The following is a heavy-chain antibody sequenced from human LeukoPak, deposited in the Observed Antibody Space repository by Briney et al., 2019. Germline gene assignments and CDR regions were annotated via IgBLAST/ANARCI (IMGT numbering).Heavy chain of an antibody. D-gene: IGHD3-3*01. CDR2: IYFSGST. CDR1: GGSVSSSSDY. V-gene: IGHV4-39*07. CDR3: ARGLHHDYTIIGVVIITRWFDP. J-gene: IGHJ5*02. Sequence: SESLSLACPLAGGSVSSSSDYWGWIRQPPGKGLEWIGGIYFSGSTYYIPSPRSRVTISADTSKNQFSQKLRSVTATDTAVYYCARGLHHDYTIIGVVIITRWFDPWGQGTLVTVSS.